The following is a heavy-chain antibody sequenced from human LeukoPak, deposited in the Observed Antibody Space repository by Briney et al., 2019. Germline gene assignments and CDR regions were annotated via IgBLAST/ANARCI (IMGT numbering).Heavy chain of an antibody. CDR2: IYYSGST. V-gene: IGHV4-30-4*01. D-gene: IGHD2-2*01. CDR1: GGSISSYY. J-gene: IGHJ6*02. CDR3: ARDRPYCSSTSCHSPLYYYYGMDV. Sequence: SETLSLTCTVSGGSISSYYWGWIRQPPGKGLEWIGYIYYSGSTYYNPSLKSRVTISVDTSKNQFSLKLSSVTAADTAVYYCARDRPYCSSTSCHSPLYYYYGMDVWGQGTTVTASS.